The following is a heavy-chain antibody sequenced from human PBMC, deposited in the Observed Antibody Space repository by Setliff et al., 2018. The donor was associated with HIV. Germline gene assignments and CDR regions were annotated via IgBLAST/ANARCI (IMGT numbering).Heavy chain of an antibody. D-gene: IGHD4-4*01. CDR1: GFTFSTRA. CDR2: ISSSGSTI. Sequence: PGGSLRLSCAASGFTFSTRAMTWVRQAPGKGLEWVSYISSSGSTIYYADSVKGRFTISRDNAKNSLYLQMNSLRAEDTAVYYCARDDSNYRQHGMDVWGQGTTVTVSS. V-gene: IGHV3-48*03. CDR3: ARDDSNYRQHGMDV. J-gene: IGHJ6*02.